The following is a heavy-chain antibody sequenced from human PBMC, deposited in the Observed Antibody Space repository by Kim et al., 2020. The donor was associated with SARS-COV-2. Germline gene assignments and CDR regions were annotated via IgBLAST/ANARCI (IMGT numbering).Heavy chain of an antibody. CDR1: GYTLTELS. V-gene: IGHV1-24*01. J-gene: IGHJ6*03. CDR2: FDPEDGET. Sequence: ASVKVSCKVSGYTLTELSMHWVRQAPGKGLEWMGGFDPEDGETIYAQKFQGRVTMTEDTSTDTAYMELSSLRSEDTAVYYCATPPPGPGDYYYMDVGGKGTTVTVSS. CDR3: ATPPPGPGDYYYMDV.